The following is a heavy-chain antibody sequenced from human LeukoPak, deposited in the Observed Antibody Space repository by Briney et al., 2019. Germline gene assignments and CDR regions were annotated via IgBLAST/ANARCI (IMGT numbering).Heavy chain of an antibody. CDR1: GGSFGVSY. CDR2: IDHSGST. V-gene: IGHV4-34*01. D-gene: IGHD6-25*01. Sequence: PSETLSLTCAVYGGSFGVSYWSWIRQSPGKGLEWIGEIDHSGSTNFNPSLKSRVTISVDTSKNQFSLKLSSVTAADTAVYYCARCGSVSLDLDAFDIWGQGTMVTVSS. CDR3: ARCGSVSLDLDAFDI. J-gene: IGHJ3*02.